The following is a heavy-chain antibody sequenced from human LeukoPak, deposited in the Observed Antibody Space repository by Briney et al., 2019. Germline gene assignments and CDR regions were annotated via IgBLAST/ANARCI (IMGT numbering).Heavy chain of an antibody. J-gene: IGHJ6*02. Sequence: GASVKVSFKVSGYTLTELSMHWVRQAPGKGLEWMGGFDPEDGETIYAQKFQGRVTMTEDTSTDTAYMELSSLRSEDTAVYYCATAALGAPGRYYYGMDVWGQGTTVTVSS. CDR1: GYTLTELS. D-gene: IGHD3-16*01. CDR2: FDPEDGET. CDR3: ATAALGAPGRYYYGMDV. V-gene: IGHV1-24*01.